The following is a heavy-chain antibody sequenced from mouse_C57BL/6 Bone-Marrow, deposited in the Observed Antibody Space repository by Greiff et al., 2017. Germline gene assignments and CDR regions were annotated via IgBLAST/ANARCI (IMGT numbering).Heavy chain of an antibody. V-gene: IGHV5-6*01. J-gene: IGHJ4*01. CDR2: ISSGGSYT. Sequence: EVQLVESGGDLVKPGGSLKLSCAASGFTFSSYGMSWVRQTPDKRLEWVATISSGGSYTYYPDSVKGRFTISRDNAKNTLYLQMSSLKSEDTAMYYCARLAMDYWGQGTSVTVSS. CDR1: GFTFSSYG. CDR3: ARLAMDY.